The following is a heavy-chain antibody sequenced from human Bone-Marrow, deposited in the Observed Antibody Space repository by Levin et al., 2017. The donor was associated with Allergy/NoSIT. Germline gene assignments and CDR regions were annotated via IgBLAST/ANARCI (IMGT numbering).Heavy chain of an antibody. CDR1: GFTVSSNY. CDR3: ARTPEWSDAFDI. CDR2: IYSGGST. Sequence: GESLKISCAASGFTVSSNYMSWVRQAPGKGLEWVSVIYSGGSTYYADSVKGRFTISRDNSKNTLYLQMNSLRAEDTAVYYCARTPEWSDAFDIWGQGTMVTVSS. J-gene: IGHJ3*02. V-gene: IGHV3-53*01. D-gene: IGHD3-3*01.